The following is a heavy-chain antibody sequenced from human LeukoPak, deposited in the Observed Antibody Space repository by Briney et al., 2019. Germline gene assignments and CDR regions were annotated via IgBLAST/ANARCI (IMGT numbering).Heavy chain of an antibody. CDR2: IYHSGST. CDR3: ARGLEQLVSLGAFDI. CDR1: GYSISSGYY. V-gene: IGHV4-38-2*02. Sequence: SETLSLTCTVSGYSISSGYYWGWIRQPPGKGLEWIGSIYHSGSTYYNPSLKSRVTISVDTSKNQFSLKLSSVTAADTAVYYCARGLEQLVSLGAFDIWGLGTMVTVS. J-gene: IGHJ3*02. D-gene: IGHD6-13*01.